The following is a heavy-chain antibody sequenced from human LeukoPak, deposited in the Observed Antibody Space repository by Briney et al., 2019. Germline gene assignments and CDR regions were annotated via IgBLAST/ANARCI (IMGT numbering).Heavy chain of an antibody. D-gene: IGHD3-22*01. CDR1: GFTFSSYG. Sequence: PGGSLRLSCAASGFTFSSYGMSWVRQAPGKGLEWVSAISGSGDRTYYADSVKGRFTISRDNSKNTLYLQMNSLRAEDTAVYYCARGKGRGYYDYKDAFDIWGQGTMVTVSS. J-gene: IGHJ3*02. CDR2: ISGSGDRT. CDR3: ARGKGRGYYDYKDAFDI. V-gene: IGHV3-23*01.